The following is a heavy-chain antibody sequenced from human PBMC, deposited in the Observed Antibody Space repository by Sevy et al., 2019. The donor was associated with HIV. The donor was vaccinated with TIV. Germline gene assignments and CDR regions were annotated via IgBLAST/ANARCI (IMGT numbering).Heavy chain of an antibody. V-gene: IGHV3-7*04. J-gene: IGHJ4*02. CDR2: IKQDGSEK. D-gene: IGHD5-18*01. Sequence: GGSLRLSCAASGFTFSSYWMSWVRQAQGKGLEWVANIKQDGSEKYYVDSVKGRFTISRDNAKNSLYLQMNSLRAEDTAVYYCARGYSNLRGYSYGTYYFDYWGQGTLVTVSS. CDR1: GFTFSSYW. CDR3: ARGYSNLRGYSYGTYYFDY.